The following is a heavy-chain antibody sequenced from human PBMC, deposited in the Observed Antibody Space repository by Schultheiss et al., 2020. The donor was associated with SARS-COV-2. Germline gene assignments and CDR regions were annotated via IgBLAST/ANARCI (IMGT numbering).Heavy chain of an antibody. CDR2: VSSRSRHI. Sequence: GGSLRLSCAASGFTFSSYRMNWVRQAPGKGLEWVSSVSSRSRHISYSDSVKGRFTISRDNAKNSLYLQMNSLGAEDTAIYYCARGQWGGEQMATTILDYWGQGTLVTVSS. CDR1: GFTFSSYR. D-gene: IGHD5-24*01. V-gene: IGHV3-21*04. J-gene: IGHJ4*02. CDR3: ARGQWGGEQMATTILDY.